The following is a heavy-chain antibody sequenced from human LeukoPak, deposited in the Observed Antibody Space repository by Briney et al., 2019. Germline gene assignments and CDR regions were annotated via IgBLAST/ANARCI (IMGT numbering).Heavy chain of an antibody. D-gene: IGHD3-22*01. V-gene: IGHV3-21*01. CDR3: AREAYDSSSFDY. Sequence: GGSLRLSCAASGFTFSSYSMNWVRQAPGKGLEWVSSISSSSSYIYYADSLKGRFTISRDNAKNSLYLQMNSLRAEDTAVYYCAREAYDSSSFDYWGQGTLVTVSS. CDR1: GFTFSSYS. J-gene: IGHJ4*02. CDR2: ISSSSSYI.